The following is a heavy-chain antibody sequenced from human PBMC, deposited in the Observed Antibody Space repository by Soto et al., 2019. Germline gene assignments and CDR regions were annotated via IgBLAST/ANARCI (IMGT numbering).Heavy chain of an antibody. J-gene: IGHJ6*02. CDR1: GGSISSYY. D-gene: IGHD1-26*01. V-gene: IGHV4-59*08. CDR2: IYYSGST. CDR3: ARREDGMDV. Sequence: QVQLQESGPGLVKPSETLSLTCTVSGGSISSYYWSWIRQPPGKGLEWIGYIYYSGSTNYNPSLTRRVTISVDTSKNQFSLKLSSVTAADTAVYYCARREDGMDVWGQGTTVTVSS.